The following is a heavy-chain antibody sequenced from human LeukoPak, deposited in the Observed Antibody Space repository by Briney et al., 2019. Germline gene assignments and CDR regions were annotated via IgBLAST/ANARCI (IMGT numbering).Heavy chain of an antibody. Sequence: PSETLSLSCAVSGGSISSGGYYWSCIRQQPGRGLEWIRYIYYSGSTYYNPSLKRRVPKSVDTSKNQLSVKLSSVSASETAVYYCAVGYYGSGTLFDYGGQRTLVTVST. D-gene: IGHD3-10*01. J-gene: IGHJ4*02. CDR2: IYYSGST. CDR3: AVGYYGSGTLFDY. V-gene: IGHV4-31*11. CDR1: GGSISSGGYY.